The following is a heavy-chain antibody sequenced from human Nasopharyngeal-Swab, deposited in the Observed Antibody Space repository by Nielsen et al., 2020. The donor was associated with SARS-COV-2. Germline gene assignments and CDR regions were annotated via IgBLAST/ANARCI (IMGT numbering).Heavy chain of an antibody. CDR3: VKDLAYDEVS. Sequence: GESLKISCVASGFSFSIYVMAWVRQAPGKGPEWIAVSSGSDGSTYYADSVKGRFTISRDNSKDTLYLEMDSLRADDTAVYYCVKDLAYDEVSWGQGTLVTVSS. D-gene: IGHD5-12*01. J-gene: IGHJ5*02. CDR2: SSGSDGST. CDR1: GFSFSIYV. V-gene: IGHV3-23*01.